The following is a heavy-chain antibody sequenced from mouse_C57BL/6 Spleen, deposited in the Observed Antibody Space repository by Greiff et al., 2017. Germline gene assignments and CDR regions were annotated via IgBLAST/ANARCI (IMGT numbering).Heavy chain of an antibody. CDR1: GYTFTDYY. V-gene: IGHV1-76*01. Sequence: VQLQQSGAELVRPGASVKLSCKASGYTFTDYYINWVKQRPGQGLEWIARIYPGSGNPYYNEKFKGKATLTAEKSSSTAYMQLSSLTSEDSAVYFCARSEGYAMDYWGQGTSVTVSS. CDR2: IYPGSGNP. CDR3: ARSEGYAMDY. J-gene: IGHJ4*01.